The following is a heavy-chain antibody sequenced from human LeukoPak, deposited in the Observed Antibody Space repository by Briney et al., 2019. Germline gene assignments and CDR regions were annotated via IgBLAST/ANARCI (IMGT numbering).Heavy chain of an antibody. D-gene: IGHD6-19*01. Sequence: PSETLSLTCTVSGGSISSGSYYWGWIRQPPGKGIEWIASIYYSGTTYYNPSLKSRVTISVDTSKNQFSLKLNSVTAADTAVYYCATSRSIAVAESYFWGQGTLVTVSS. CDR1: GGSISSGSYY. V-gene: IGHV4-39*01. J-gene: IGHJ4*02. CDR3: ATSRSIAVAESYF. CDR2: IYYSGTT.